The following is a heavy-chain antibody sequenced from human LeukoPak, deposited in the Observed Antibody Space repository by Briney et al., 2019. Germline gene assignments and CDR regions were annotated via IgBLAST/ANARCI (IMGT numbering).Heavy chain of an antibody. D-gene: IGHD6-13*01. J-gene: IGHJ4*02. CDR1: GYTFTTYA. CDR3: ATPAHSGSLLCD. V-gene: IGHV1-3*01. Sequence: ASVKVSCKASGYTFTTYAMHWVRQAPGPRLEWMGWINAGNGNTKYSQKFQGRVTITRDTSASTAYMELSSLRSEDTAVYYCATPAHSGSLLCDWGQGTLVTVSS. CDR2: INAGNGNT.